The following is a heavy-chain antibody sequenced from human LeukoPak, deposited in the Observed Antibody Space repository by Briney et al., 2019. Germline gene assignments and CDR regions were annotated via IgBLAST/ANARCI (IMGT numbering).Heavy chain of an antibody. Sequence: ASVKVSCKASGYTFTSYYMHWVRQAPGQGLEWMGRINPNSGGTNYAQKFQGRVTMTRDTSISTAYMELSRLRSDDTAVYYCAREFDILTGYYRSIQFDPWGQGTLVTVSS. CDR3: AREFDILTGYYRSIQFDP. CDR1: GYTFTSYY. V-gene: IGHV1-2*06. D-gene: IGHD3-9*01. CDR2: INPNSGGT. J-gene: IGHJ5*02.